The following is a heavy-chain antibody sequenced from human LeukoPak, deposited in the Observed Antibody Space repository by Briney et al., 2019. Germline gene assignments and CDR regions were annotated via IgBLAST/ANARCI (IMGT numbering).Heavy chain of an antibody. D-gene: IGHD1-26*01. J-gene: IGHJ4*02. V-gene: IGHV4-59*08. CDR3: GRHQRGSLPGFDY. CDR2: IYYSGST. Sequence: PSETLSLTCAVYSESFIGYYWSWVRQPPGKGLEWIGYIYYSGSTNYNSSLKSRVTISVDTSKNQFSLNLSSVTAADTAVYYCGRHQRGSLPGFDYWGQGTLVTVSS. CDR1: SESFIGYY.